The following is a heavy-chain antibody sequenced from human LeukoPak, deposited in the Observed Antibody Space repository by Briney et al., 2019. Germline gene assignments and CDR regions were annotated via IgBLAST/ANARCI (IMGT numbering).Heavy chain of an antibody. CDR1: GFTFSSYH. J-gene: IGHJ4*02. V-gene: IGHV3-21*01. D-gene: IGHD1-26*01. CDR2: ITSRSNYI. CDR3: ARDREQIVGAIGEQDY. Sequence: GGSLRLSCAASGFTFSSYHMNWVRQAPGKGLEWVSSITSRSNYIYYADSVRGRFSISRDDAKNSVYLQMNSLRAEDTAVYYCARDREQIVGAIGEQDYWGQGTLVIVSS.